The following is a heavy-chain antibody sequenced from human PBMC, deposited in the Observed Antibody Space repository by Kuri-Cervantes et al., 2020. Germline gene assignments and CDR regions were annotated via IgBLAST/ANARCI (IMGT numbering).Heavy chain of an antibody. D-gene: IGHD4-17*01. CDR3: AAQSSVYGLAFDI. Sequence: SVKISCKASGGTFSSYAIIWVRQAPGQGLEWMGGVITIFGTANYAQKLQGRVTITADKSTSTAYMELSSLRSEDTAVYYCAAQSSVYGLAFDIWGKGTMVPSPQ. J-gene: IGHJ3*02. V-gene: IGHV1-69*06. CDR2: VITIFGTA. CDR1: GGTFSSYA.